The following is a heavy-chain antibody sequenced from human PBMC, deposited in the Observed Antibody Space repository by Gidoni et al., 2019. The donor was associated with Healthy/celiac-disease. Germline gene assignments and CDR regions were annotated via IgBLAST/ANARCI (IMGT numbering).Heavy chain of an antibody. CDR2: INPNSGGT. J-gene: IGHJ4*02. CDR3: ASGGYYDSSGSPDGE. D-gene: IGHD3-22*01. V-gene: IGHV1-2*02. Sequence: QVQLVQSGAEVKKPGASVTVSCKASGYTFTGYYMHWVRQAPGQGLEWMGWINPNSGGTNDAQKFQGRVTMTRDTSISTAYMELSRLRSDDTAVYYCASGGYYDSSGSPDGEWGQGTLVTVSS. CDR1: GYTFTGYY.